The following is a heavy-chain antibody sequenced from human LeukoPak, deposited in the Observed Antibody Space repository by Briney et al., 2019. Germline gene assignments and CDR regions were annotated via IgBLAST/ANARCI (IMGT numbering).Heavy chain of an antibody. D-gene: IGHD3-22*01. V-gene: IGHV1-8*01. J-gene: IGHJ5*02. CDR1: GYTFTSYD. CDR3: ARARSGCSGYFCLPKNWFDP. CDR2: MSPNSGNT. Sequence: ASVKVSCKASGYTFTSYDINWVRQATGQGLEWMGWMSPNSGNTGYAQKFQGRVTMTRNTSISTAYMELSSLRSEDTAVYYCARARSGCSGYFCLPKNWFDPWGQGTLVTVSS.